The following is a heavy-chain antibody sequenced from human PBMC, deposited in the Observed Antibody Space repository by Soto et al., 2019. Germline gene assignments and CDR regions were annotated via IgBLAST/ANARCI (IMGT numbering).Heavy chain of an antibody. Sequence: GGSLRLSCAASGFTFSSYAMHWVRQAPGKGLEWVAVISYDGSNKYYADSVKGRFTISRDNSKNTLYLQMNSLRAEDTAVYYCARVGGYCGSTSCYTGDYYYGMDVWGQRTAVTVSS. CDR3: ARVGGYCGSTSCYTGDYYYGMDV. CDR1: GFTFSSYA. CDR2: ISYDGSNK. J-gene: IGHJ6*02. D-gene: IGHD2-2*02. V-gene: IGHV3-30-3*01.